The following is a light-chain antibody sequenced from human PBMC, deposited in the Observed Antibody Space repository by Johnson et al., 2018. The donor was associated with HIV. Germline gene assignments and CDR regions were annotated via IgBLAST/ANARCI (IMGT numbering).Light chain of an antibody. CDR2: DNN. J-gene: IGLJ1*01. Sequence: QSVLSQPPSVSAAPGQKVDISCSGSSSNIESDYVSWYQQLPGTAPKLLIYDNNKRPSGIPDRFFGSKSGTSATLDITGLQTGDEGDYYCGAWDSSLNAYVFGPGTKVTVL. V-gene: IGLV1-51*01. CDR1: SSNIESDY. CDR3: GAWDSSLNAYV.